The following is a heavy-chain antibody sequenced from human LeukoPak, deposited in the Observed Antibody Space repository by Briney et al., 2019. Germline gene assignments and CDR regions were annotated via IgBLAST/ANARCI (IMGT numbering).Heavy chain of an antibody. Sequence: GGSLRLSCAASGFTFSDYYMSWIRQAPGKGLEWISYISSSGSIIYYADSVKGRFTISRDNAKNSLYLQMNSLGAEDTAVYYCARAAASYYYDSSGRPEYFQHWGQGTLVTVSS. D-gene: IGHD3-22*01. CDR1: GFTFSDYY. CDR2: ISSSGSII. V-gene: IGHV3-11*04. J-gene: IGHJ1*01. CDR3: ARAAASYYYDSSGRPEYFQH.